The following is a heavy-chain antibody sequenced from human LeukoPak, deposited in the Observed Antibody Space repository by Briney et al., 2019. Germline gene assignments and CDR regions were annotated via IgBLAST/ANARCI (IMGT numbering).Heavy chain of an antibody. Sequence: PGRSLRLSCAASGFTFSSYGMHWVRQAPGKGLEWVAVISYDGSNKYYADSVKGRFTISRDNSKNTLYLQMNSLRAEDTAVYYRAKDSGPGSLTTVYYYGMDVWGQGTTVTVSS. CDR2: ISYDGSNK. J-gene: IGHJ6*02. V-gene: IGHV3-30*18. CDR1: GFTFSSYG. D-gene: IGHD4-11*01. CDR3: AKDSGPGSLTTVYYYGMDV.